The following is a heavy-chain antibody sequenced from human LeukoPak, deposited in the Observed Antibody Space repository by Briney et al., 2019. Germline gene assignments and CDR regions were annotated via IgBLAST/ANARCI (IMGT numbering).Heavy chain of an antibody. V-gene: IGHV4-39*07. J-gene: IGHJ5*02. D-gene: IGHD2-8*02. CDR1: GGSISSIDSY. CDR3: ARDYCSGGACFGRWFDP. Sequence: SETLSLTCTVSGGSISSIDSYWGWIRQPPGKGLEWIGRVYYRGSTLFNPSLKSRVSLSVDTSKNQFSLKMTSMSAADTAVYYCARDYCSGGACFGRWFDPWGQGTLVTVSS. CDR2: VYYRGST.